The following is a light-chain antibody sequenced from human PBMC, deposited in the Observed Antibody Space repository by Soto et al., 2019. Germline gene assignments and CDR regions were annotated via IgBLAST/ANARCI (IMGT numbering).Light chain of an antibody. CDR1: QSIVNY. CDR2: GAS. J-gene: IGKJ1*01. V-gene: IGKV1-39*01. Sequence: DIQMTQSKSSLSASVGDRLTITCRASQSIVNYLNWYQQTPGKAPKLLIYGASGLQSGVPSRFSGSGSGTDFTLTISSLQPEDFASYYCHQAYSSPRPLGQGANVAIK. CDR3: HQAYSSPRP.